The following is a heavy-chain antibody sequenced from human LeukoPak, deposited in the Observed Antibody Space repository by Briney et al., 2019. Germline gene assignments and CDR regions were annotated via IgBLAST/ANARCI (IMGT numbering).Heavy chain of an antibody. CDR1: GGSFSGYY. V-gene: IGHV4-31*11. J-gene: IGHJ4*02. D-gene: IGHD4-11*01. CDR2: IYYSGST. CDR3: ARVQTVELPYFDY. Sequence: SETLSLTCAVYGGSFSGYYWSWIRQHPGKGLEWIGYIYYSGSTYYNPSLKSRVTISVDTSKNQFSLKLSSVTAADTAVYYCARVQTVELPYFDYWAREPWPPSPQ.